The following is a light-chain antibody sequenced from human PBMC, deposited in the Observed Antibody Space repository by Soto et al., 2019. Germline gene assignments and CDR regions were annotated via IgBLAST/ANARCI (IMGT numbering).Light chain of an antibody. J-gene: IGLJ1*01. V-gene: IGLV2-14*03. Sequence: QSALTQPASVSGSPGQSITISCIGTRSDIGGYNYVSWHQQHPGKAPKLMIYDAYERPLGVSNRFSGSKSGNTASLTISGLQDEDEADYYCSSYRDDTSYVFGRGTKLTVL. CDR2: DAY. CDR1: RSDIGGYNY. CDR3: SSYRDDTSYV.